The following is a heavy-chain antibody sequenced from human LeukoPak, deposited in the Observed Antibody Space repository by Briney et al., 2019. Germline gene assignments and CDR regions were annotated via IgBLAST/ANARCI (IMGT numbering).Heavy chain of an antibody. CDR3: AREESIGRYQFLHDS. CDR2: ISPYNGNT. D-gene: IGHD1-26*01. Sequence: ASVKVSCKTSGYTFIRYGITWVRQAPGQGFEWMAWISPYNGNTKYVQNLQGRLTITTDTSTSTAYMELRSLTSDDTAVYFCAREESIGRYQFLHDSWGQGTLVTVSS. V-gene: IGHV1-18*01. J-gene: IGHJ4*02. CDR1: GYTFIRYG.